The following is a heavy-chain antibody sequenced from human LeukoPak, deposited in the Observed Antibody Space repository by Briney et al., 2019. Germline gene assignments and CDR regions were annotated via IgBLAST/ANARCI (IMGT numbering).Heavy chain of an antibody. V-gene: IGHV3-23*01. J-gene: IGHJ4*02. CDR2: ISGSGGST. Sequence: GGSLRLSCAASGFTFSSYAMSWVRQAPGKGLEWVSAISGSGGSTYYADSVKGRFTISRDNSKNTLYLQMSSLRAEDTAVYYCAKNYSPWYGYLDYWGQGTLVTVSS. CDR1: GFTFSSYA. CDR3: AKNYSPWYGYLDY. D-gene: IGHD2-21*01.